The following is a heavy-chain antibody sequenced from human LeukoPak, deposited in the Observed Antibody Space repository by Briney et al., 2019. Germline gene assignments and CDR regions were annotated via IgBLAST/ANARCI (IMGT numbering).Heavy chain of an antibody. Sequence: ASVKVSCKASGYTLTSYYMHWVRQAPGQGLEWMGIINPSGGSTSYAQKFQGRVTMTRDTSTSTVYMELSSLRSEDTAVYYCAFTVGGGRFDYWGQGTLVTVSS. CDR3: AFTVGGGRFDY. J-gene: IGHJ4*02. CDR1: GYTLTSYY. V-gene: IGHV1-46*01. D-gene: IGHD4-23*01. CDR2: INPSGGST.